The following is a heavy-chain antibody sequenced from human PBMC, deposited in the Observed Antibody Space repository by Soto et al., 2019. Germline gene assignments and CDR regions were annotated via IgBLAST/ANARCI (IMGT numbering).Heavy chain of an antibody. CDR1: GGIFGSHG. J-gene: IGHJ3*01. CDR3: VRDRRIYYSDPHDEFVASDYEV. CDR2: FIPIFRTL. D-gene: IGHD3-22*01. V-gene: IGHV1-69*01. Sequence: QVQLIQSEAEVKKPGSSVRVSCTASGGIFGSHGFSWVRQAPGQRLEWVGGFIPIFRTLTYTEKFQARVRIAAEESTNPVSLDLSSLTSEDTAVYYCVRDRRIYYSDPHDEFVASDYEVWGQGTMVSVSS.